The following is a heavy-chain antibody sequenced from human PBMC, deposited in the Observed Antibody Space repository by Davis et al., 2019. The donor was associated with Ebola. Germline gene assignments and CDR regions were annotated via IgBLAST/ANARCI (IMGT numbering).Heavy chain of an antibody. CDR2: INPSGGST. J-gene: IGHJ5*02. V-gene: IGHV1-46*01. CDR1: GYTFTSYY. D-gene: IGHD2-15*01. CDR3: ARGLGYCSGGSCYFWFDP. Sequence: ASVKVSCKASGYTFTSYYMHWVRQAPGQGLEWMGIINPSGGSTSYAQKSQGRVTITRDTSASTAYMELSSLRSEDTAVYYCARGLGYCSGGSCYFWFDPWGQGTLVTVSS.